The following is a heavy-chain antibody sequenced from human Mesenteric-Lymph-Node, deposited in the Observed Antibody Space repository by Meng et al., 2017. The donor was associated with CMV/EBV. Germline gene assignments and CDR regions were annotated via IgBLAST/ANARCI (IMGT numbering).Heavy chain of an antibody. CDR3: ARVPLSGAYYYGMDV. CDR2: IYHSGST. D-gene: IGHD3-10*01. J-gene: IGHJ6*02. CDR1: GGSISSSNW. V-gene: IGHV4-4*02. Sequence: SETLSLTCAVSGGSISSSNWWSWVRQPPGKGLEWIGEIYHSGSTNYNPSLKSRVTISVDKSKNQFSLKLGSVTAADTAVYYCARVPLSGAYYYGMDVWGQGTLVTVSS.